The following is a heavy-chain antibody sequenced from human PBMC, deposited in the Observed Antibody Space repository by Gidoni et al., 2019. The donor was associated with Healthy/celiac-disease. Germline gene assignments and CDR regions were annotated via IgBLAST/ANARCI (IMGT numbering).Heavy chain of an antibody. CDR2: ISAYNGNT. CDR3: ARDPSSKYSGSYEPIKVSGFDY. J-gene: IGHJ4*02. Sequence: QVQLVQSGAEVKKPGASVKVSCKASGYTFTSYGISWVGQAPGQGLEWMGWISAYNGNTNYAQKLQGRVTMTTDTSTSTAYMELRSLRSDDTAVYYCARDPSSKYSGSYEPIKVSGFDYWGQGTLVTVSS. D-gene: IGHD1-26*01. CDR1: GYTFTSYG. V-gene: IGHV1-18*04.